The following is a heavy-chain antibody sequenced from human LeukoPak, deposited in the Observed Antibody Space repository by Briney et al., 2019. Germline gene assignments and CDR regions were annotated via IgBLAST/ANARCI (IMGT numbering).Heavy chain of an antibody. CDR3: ARDYRVAGVQFDY. D-gene: IGHD6-19*01. CDR1: GGTFSSYA. V-gene: IGHV1-69*05. CDR2: IIPIFGTA. J-gene: IGHJ4*02. Sequence: SSVKVSCKASGGTFSSYAISWVRQAPGQGLEWMGRIIPIFGTANCAQKFQGRVTITTDESTSTAYMELSSLRSEDTAVYYCARDYRVAGVQFDYWGQGTLVTVSS.